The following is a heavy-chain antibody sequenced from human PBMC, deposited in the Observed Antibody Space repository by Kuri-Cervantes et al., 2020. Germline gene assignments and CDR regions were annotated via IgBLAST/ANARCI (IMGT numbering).Heavy chain of an antibody. CDR3: ARDNVPWAMDSLWI. Sequence: GESLKISCAASGFTFSIYAMSWVRQAPGKGLEWVAVISYDGSNKYYADSVKGRFTISRDNSKNTPYLQMNSLRAEDTAVYYCARDNVPWAMDSLWIWGQGTMVTVSS. J-gene: IGHJ3*02. CDR2: ISYDGSNK. V-gene: IGHV3-30-3*01. CDR1: GFTFSIYA. D-gene: IGHD2-2*01.